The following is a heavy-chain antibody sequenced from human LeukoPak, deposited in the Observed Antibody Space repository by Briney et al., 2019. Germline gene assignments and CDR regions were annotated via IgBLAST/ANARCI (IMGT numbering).Heavy chain of an antibody. CDR2: ISSSGSTI. CDR3: ARSGTYYYDSSGYFGY. CDR1: GFTFSDYY. J-gene: IGHJ4*02. Sequence: GGSLRLSCAASGFTFSDYYMSWIRQAPGKGLEWVSYISSSGSTIYYADSVKGRFTISRDNAKNSLYLQMNSLRAEDTAVYYCARSGTYYYDSSGYFGYWGQGTLVTVSS. D-gene: IGHD3-22*01. V-gene: IGHV3-11*01.